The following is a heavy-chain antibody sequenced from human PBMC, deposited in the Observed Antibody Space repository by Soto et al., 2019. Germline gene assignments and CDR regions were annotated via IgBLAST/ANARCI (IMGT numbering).Heavy chain of an antibody. V-gene: IGHV4-4*02. D-gene: IGHD2-15*01. CDR1: GGSISSSNW. CDR3: ARHSPYYYYGMDV. CDR2: IYHSGST. Sequence: KPSETLSLTCAVSGGSISSSNWWSWVRQPPGKGLEWIGEIYHSGSTNYNPSLKSRVTISVDKSKNQFSLKLSSVTAADTAVYYCARHSPYYYYGMDVWGQGTTVTVSS. J-gene: IGHJ6*02.